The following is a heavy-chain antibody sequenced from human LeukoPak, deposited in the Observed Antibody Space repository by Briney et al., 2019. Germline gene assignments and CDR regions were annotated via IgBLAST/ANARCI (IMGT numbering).Heavy chain of an antibody. Sequence: SETLSLTCSVSGGSISSYCWSWIRQPPGKGLEWIGYIYYSGSSNYNPSLKSRVTISVDTSKNQFSLKLTSVTAADTAVYYCARSSYDSSATIFGVVTTYYYYYMDVWGKGTTVTVSS. CDR3: ARSSYDSSATIFGVVTTYYYYYMDV. V-gene: IGHV4-59*01. D-gene: IGHD3-3*01. CDR1: GGSISSYC. CDR2: IYYSGSS. J-gene: IGHJ6*03.